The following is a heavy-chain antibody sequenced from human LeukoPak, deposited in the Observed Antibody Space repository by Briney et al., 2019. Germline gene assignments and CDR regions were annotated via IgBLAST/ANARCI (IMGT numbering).Heavy chain of an antibody. CDR2: IYYSGST. CDR3: ARAYSSWPNDAFDI. D-gene: IGHD6-13*01. Sequence: SETLSLTCTVSGGSISSYYWSWIRQPPGKGLEWIGYIYYSGSTNYNPSLKSRVTISVDTSKNQFSLKLSSVTAADTAVYYCARAYSSWPNDAFDIWGQGTMVTVSS. V-gene: IGHV4-59*08. CDR1: GGSISSYY. J-gene: IGHJ3*02.